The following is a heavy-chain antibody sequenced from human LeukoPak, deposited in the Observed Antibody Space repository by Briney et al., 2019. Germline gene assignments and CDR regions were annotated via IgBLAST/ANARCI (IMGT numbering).Heavy chain of an antibody. D-gene: IGHD5-24*01. CDR1: GIALSNYG. CDR3: ARDLRDGYNSH. V-gene: IGHV3-23*01. J-gene: IGHJ4*02. Sequence: QPGGSLRLSCAASGIALSNYGMSWVRQAPGMRLEWVSAISGSGDSTFYADSVKGRFTISRDSSKNTLYLQMNSLRAEDTAVYYCARDLRDGYNSHWGQGTLVTVSS. CDR2: ISGSGDST.